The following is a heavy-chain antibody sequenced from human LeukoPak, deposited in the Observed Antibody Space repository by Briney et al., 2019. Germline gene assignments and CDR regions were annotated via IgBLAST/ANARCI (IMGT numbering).Heavy chain of an antibody. CDR1: GFSFDDYA. CDR2: ISGSGGST. V-gene: IGHV3-23*01. Sequence: PGGSLRLSCAVSGFSFDDYAMHWVRRAPGKGLEWVSAISGSGGSTYYADSVKGRFTISRDNSKNTLYLQMNSLRAEDTAVYYCAKEGYGGYYYYYMDVWGKGTTVTISS. D-gene: IGHD5-12*01. J-gene: IGHJ6*03. CDR3: AKEGYGGYYYYYMDV.